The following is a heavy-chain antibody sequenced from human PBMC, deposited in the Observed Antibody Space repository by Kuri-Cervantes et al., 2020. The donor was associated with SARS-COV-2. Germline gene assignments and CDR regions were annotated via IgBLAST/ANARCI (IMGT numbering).Heavy chain of an antibody. CDR3: AKCGGDYYYFAMDV. J-gene: IGHJ6*02. D-gene: IGHD2-21*01. CDR2: ISGSGGST. Sequence: GGSLRLSCAASGFTFSSYAMSWVRQAPGKGLEWVSAISGSGGSTYYADSVKGRFTISRDNSKNTLYLQMNSLRAGDTAVYYCAKCGGDYYYFAMDVWGQGTTVTVSS. CDR1: GFTFSSYA. V-gene: IGHV3-23*01.